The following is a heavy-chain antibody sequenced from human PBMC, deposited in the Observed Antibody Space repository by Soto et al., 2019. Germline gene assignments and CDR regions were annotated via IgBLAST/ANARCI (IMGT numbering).Heavy chain of an antibody. Sequence: EVQLLESGGGLVQPRRSLRLSCSASGFNFTNHVINWVRQAPGTSLEWVSSISNSDDVGFYADSVRGRFIVSRDTSTNTIYLQMNYLRVEDTAVYYCAKTVGATKLEDYWGQGTLVTVSS. V-gene: IGHV3-23*01. CDR1: GFNFTNHV. CDR2: ISNSDDVG. D-gene: IGHD1-26*01. J-gene: IGHJ4*02. CDR3: AKTVGATKLEDY.